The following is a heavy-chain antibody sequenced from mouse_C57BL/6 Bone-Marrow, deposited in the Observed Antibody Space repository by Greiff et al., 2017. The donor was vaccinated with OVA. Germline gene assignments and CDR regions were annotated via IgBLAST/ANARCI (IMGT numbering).Heavy chain of an antibody. D-gene: IGHD4-1*01. CDR3: ARDLTGTYWYFDV. CDR1: GYTFTDHT. Sequence: VKLVESDAELVKPGASVKISCKVSGYTFTDHTIHWMKQRPEQGLEWIGYIYPRDGSTKYNEKFKGKATLTADKSSSTAYMQLNSLTSEDSAVYFCARDLTGTYWYFDVWGTGTTVTVSS. V-gene: IGHV1-78*01. CDR2: IYPRDGST. J-gene: IGHJ1*03.